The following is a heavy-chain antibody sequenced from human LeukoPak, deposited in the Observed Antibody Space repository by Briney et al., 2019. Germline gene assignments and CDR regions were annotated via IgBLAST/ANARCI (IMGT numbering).Heavy chain of an antibody. CDR1: GYTFTSYY. J-gene: IGHJ4*02. D-gene: IGHD4-11*01. CDR3: ARGRTTGEFDY. CDR2: INTSGGST. V-gene: IGHV1-46*01. Sequence: ASVKVSCKASGYTFTSYYIHWVRQAPGQGLEWVGVINTSGGSTTYAQKFQGRVTMTRDTSTSTVYMELSGLTSEDTAVYNCARGRTTGEFDYWGQGTLVTVSS.